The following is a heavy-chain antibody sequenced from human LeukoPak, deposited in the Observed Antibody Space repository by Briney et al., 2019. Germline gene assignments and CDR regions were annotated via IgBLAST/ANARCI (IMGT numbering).Heavy chain of an antibody. Sequence: PSETLSLTCTVSGGSISSYYWSWIRQPPGKGLEWIGYIYYSGSTNYNPSLKSRVTISVDTSKNQFSLKLSSVTAADTAVYYCARDRAYPLYYFDYWGQGTLVTVSS. CDR2: IYYSGST. V-gene: IGHV4-59*01. CDR1: GGSISSYY. J-gene: IGHJ4*02. CDR3: ARDRAYPLYYFDY. D-gene: IGHD3-10*01.